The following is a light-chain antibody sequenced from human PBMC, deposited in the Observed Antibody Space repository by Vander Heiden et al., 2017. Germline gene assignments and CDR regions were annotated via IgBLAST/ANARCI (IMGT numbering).Light chain of an antibody. V-gene: IGLV2-14*01. CDR3: SSYTASSTPV. J-gene: IGLJ2*01. Sequence: LFASVPGSPRQSITIFCTGTISDVGAYQFVPGYQLHLRKAPKFTSYDVCIRPSGVSDRFSGSRSGNTGYLTISELQAEDEADYYCSSYTASSTPVFGRGTELTVL. CDR2: DVC. CDR1: ISDVGAYQF.